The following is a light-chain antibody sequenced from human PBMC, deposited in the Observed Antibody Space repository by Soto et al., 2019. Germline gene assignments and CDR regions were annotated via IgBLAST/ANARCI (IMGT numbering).Light chain of an antibody. CDR2: DAS. Sequence: DIQMTQSPSTLSASVGDRVTITCRASQSINRWLAWYQQKPGKDPRVLISDASNLEGGVPSRFSGSGSGSEFTLTISSLRPDDFATYYCQQYTTYWTFGQGTKVELK. CDR1: QSINRW. CDR3: QQYTTYWT. V-gene: IGKV1-5*01. J-gene: IGKJ1*01.